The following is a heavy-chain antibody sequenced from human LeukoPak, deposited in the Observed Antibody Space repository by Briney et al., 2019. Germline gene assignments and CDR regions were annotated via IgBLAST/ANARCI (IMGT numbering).Heavy chain of an antibody. CDR3: ARDGAPSYCSSTSCYDYYFDY. J-gene: IGHJ4*02. D-gene: IGHD2-2*01. Sequence: GRSLRLSCAASGFTFSSYGMHWVRQAPDKGLEWVAVIWYDGSNKYYADSVKGRFTISGDNSKNTLYLQMNSLRAEDTAVYYCARDGAPSYCSSTSCYDYYFDYWGQGTLVTVSS. V-gene: IGHV3-33*01. CDR1: GFTFSSYG. CDR2: IWYDGSNK.